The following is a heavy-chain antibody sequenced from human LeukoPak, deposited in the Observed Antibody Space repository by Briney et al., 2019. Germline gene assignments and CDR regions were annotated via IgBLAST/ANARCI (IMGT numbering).Heavy chain of an antibody. D-gene: IGHD7-27*01. Sequence: PGGSLRLSCAASGFTFSESWMSWVRQAPGKGLEWVAYIKEDGSAIDYVDSVKGRFTISRDNAKNSLYLGMNSLTAEDTAVYYCASYANWVAGDVWGQGTMVVVSS. J-gene: IGHJ6*02. CDR1: GFTFSESW. CDR3: ASYANWVAGDV. V-gene: IGHV3-7*01. CDR2: IKEDGSAI.